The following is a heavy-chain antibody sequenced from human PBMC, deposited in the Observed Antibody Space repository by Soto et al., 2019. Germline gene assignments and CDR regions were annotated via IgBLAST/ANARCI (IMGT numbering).Heavy chain of an antibody. CDR2: ISSSSSTI. D-gene: IGHD6-13*01. J-gene: IGHJ6*02. CDR3: AKLSSSWEYYYYYYGMDV. Sequence: PGGSLRLSCAASGFTFSSYSMNWVRQAPGKGLEWVSYISSSSSTIYYADSVKGRFTISRDNAKNSLYLQMNSLRDEDTAVYYCAKLSSSWEYYYYYYGMDVWGPGTTVTVPS. CDR1: GFTFSSYS. V-gene: IGHV3-48*02.